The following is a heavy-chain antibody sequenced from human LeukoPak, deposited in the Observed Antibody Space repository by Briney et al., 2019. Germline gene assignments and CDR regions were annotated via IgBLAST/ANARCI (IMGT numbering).Heavy chain of an antibody. J-gene: IGHJ5*02. V-gene: IGHV5-51*01. Sequence: GESLKSSCKGSGYSFTSDSIGWVRQLPGKGLEWMGIIYPGDSDTRYSPSLQGQVTISADKSITTAYLQWSILKASDAAMYYCARGYPDSSRFDPWGQGTLVTVSS. CDR3: ARGYPDSSRFDP. CDR1: GYSFTSDS. CDR2: IYPGDSDT. D-gene: IGHD5-18*01.